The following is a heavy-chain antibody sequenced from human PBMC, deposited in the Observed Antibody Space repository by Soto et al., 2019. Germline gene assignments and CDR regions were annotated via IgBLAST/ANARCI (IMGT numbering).Heavy chain of an antibody. CDR2: ISSNGGST. D-gene: IGHD6-19*01. J-gene: IGHJ1*01. V-gene: IGHV3-64D*06. Sequence: GGSLRLSCSASGFTFSSYAMHWVRQAPGKGLEYVSAISSNGGSTYYADSVKGRFTISRDNSKNTLYLQMSSLRAEDTAVYYCVKDYYRHSSGWSGILRDWGQGSLVTVSS. CDR3: VKDYYRHSSGWSGILRD. CDR1: GFTFSSYA.